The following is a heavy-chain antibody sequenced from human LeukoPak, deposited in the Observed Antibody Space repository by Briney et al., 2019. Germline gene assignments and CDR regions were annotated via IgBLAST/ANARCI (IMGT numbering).Heavy chain of an antibody. J-gene: IGHJ4*02. Sequence: ASVKVSCKASGYTFTGYYMHWVRQAPGQGLEWMGRINPNSGGTNYAQKFQGRVTMTRDTSISAAYMELSRLRSDDTAVYYCARARQQLVQGVDYWGQGTLVTVSS. CDR3: ARARQQLVQGVDY. V-gene: IGHV1-2*06. CDR1: GYTFTGYY. CDR2: INPNSGGT. D-gene: IGHD6-13*01.